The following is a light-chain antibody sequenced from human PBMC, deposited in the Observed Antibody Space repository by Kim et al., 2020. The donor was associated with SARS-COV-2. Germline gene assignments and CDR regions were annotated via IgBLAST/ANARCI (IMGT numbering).Light chain of an antibody. V-gene: IGKV1-27*01. Sequence: AAVDNRVTISCRTHHDIAYSLAWYQQKPGKVPQVLIYAASTLQSGVPSRFSGSGSGTEFTPTIGSLQNEDVATYCCQKYNSAPWTFGPGTKVDIK. CDR2: AAS. J-gene: IGKJ1*01. CDR1: HDIAYS. CDR3: QKYNSAPWT.